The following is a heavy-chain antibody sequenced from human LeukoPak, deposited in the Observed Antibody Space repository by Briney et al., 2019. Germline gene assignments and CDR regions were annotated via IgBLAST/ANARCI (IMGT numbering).Heavy chain of an antibody. CDR1: GFTFSNAW. D-gene: IGHD3-16*01. J-gene: IGHJ4*02. CDR2: FKSKVDGGTT. V-gene: IGHV3-15*01. CDR3: TTAPAGYGLDDY. Sequence: GGSLRLSCVASGFTFSNAWMSWVRQAPGKGLEWVGRFKSKVDGGTTDYAAPVKGRFTFSRDDSRNTLYLQMNSLKTEDTAVYYCTTAPAGYGLDDYWGQGTLVTVSS.